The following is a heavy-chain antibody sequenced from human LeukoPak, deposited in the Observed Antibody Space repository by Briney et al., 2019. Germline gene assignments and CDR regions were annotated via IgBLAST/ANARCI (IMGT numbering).Heavy chain of an antibody. CDR1: GYTLTELS. D-gene: IGHD5-18*01. Sequence: ASVKVSCKVSGYTLTELSMHWVRQAPGKGLEWMGGFDPEDGETIYAQKFQGRVTMTEDTSTDTAYMELSSLRSEDTAVYYCATVRYSYGQTYYYYYMDVWGKGTTVTISS. J-gene: IGHJ6*03. CDR3: ATVRYSYGQTYYYYYMDV. V-gene: IGHV1-24*01. CDR2: FDPEDGET.